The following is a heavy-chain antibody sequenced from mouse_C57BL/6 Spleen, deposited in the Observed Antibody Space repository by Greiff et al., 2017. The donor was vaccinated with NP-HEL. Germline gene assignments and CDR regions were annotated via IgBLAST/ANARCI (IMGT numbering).Heavy chain of an antibody. D-gene: IGHD1-1*01. CDR1: GYTFTDYY. CDR3: AYYYGSSYGFDY. V-gene: IGHV1-76*01. J-gene: IGHJ2*01. CDR2: IYPGSGNT. Sequence: VQLQQSGAELVRPGASVKLSCKASGYTFTDYYINWVKQRPGQGLEWIARIYPGSGNTYYNEKFKGKATLTAEKSSSTAYMQLSSLTSEDSAVYFCAYYYGSSYGFDYWGQGTTLTVSS.